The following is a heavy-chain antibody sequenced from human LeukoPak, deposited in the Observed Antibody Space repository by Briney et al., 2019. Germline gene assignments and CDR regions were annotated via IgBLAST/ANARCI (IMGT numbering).Heavy chain of an antibody. D-gene: IGHD5-12*01. CDR2: IYYSGST. Sequence: SETLSLTCTVSGASLSSYYWSWIRQPPGKGLEWIGYIYYSGSTNYNPSLKSRVTMSVDTSKNQFSLKLSSVTAADTAVYYCARYHSGYDLLPDYWGQGTLVTVSS. J-gene: IGHJ4*02. V-gene: IGHV4-59*01. CDR1: GASLSSYY. CDR3: ARYHSGYDLLPDY.